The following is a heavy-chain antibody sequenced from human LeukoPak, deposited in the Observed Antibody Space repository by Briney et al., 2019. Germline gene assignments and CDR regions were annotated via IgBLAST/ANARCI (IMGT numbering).Heavy chain of an antibody. J-gene: IGHJ6*02. CDR1: GFTFSTYA. Sequence: PGGSLRPSCAVSGFTFSTYAMSWVRQAPGKGLEWVSAISGSGGSTYYADSVTGRFTISRDNSKNTVYLQMNSLRAEDTAVYYCAGRVGYFYYGMDVWGQGTTVTVSS. CDR2: ISGSGGST. V-gene: IGHV3-23*01. D-gene: IGHD1-26*01. CDR3: AGRVGYFYYGMDV.